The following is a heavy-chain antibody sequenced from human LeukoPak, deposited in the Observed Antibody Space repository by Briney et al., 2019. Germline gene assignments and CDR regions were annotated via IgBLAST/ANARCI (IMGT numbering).Heavy chain of an antibody. V-gene: IGHV1-46*01. J-gene: IGHJ3*02. CDR1: GYTFTSYY. Sequence: ASVKVSCKASGYTFTSYYMHWVRQAPGQGLEWMGIINPSGGSTSYAQKFQGRVTMTRDTSTSTVYMELSGLRSEDTAVYYCARDGAYCGGGCQYAFDIWGQGTMVTVSS. CDR3: ARDGAYCGGGCQYAFDI. CDR2: INPSGGST. D-gene: IGHD2-21*02.